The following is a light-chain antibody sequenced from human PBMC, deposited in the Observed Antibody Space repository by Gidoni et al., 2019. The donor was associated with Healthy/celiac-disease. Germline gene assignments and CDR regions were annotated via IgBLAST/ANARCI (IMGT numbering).Light chain of an antibody. CDR1: SPNIGSNT. J-gene: IGLJ3*02. V-gene: IGLV1-44*01. CDR2: SNK. CDR3: AAWDDSHWV. Sequence: QSVLTQPPSASGPPGQRVTISCSGSSPNIGSNTVNWYQQPPGTAPKLLIYSNKQRPSGVPDRFSGSKSGTSASLAISGLQSEDEADYYCAAWDDSHWVFGGGTKLTVL.